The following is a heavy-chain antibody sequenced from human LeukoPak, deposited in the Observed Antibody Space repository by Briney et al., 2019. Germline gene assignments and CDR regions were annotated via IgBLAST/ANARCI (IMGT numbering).Heavy chain of an antibody. CDR3: AREEYNWNYRAYYYYGMDV. CDR2: TYYRSKWYN. Sequence: SQTLSLTCAISGDSVSSNSAAWNWIRQSPSRGLEWLGRTYYRSKWYNDYAVSVKSRITINPDTSKNQFSLQLNSVTPEDTAVYYCAREEYNWNYRAYYYYGMDVWGQGTTVIVSS. CDR1: GDSVSSNSAA. J-gene: IGHJ6*02. D-gene: IGHD1-7*01. V-gene: IGHV6-1*01.